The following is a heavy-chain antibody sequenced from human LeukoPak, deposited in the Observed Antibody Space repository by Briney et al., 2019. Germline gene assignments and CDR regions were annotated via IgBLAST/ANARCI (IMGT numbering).Heavy chain of an antibody. CDR1: GFTFSSYA. CDR2: ISGSGGST. J-gene: IGHJ4*02. CDR3: ARDRQQLELKYFDY. V-gene: IGHV3-23*01. D-gene: IGHD1-1*01. Sequence: QPGGSLRLSCAASGFTFSSYAMSWVRQAPGKGLEWVSAISGSGGSTYYADSVKGRFTISRDNAKNSLYLQMNSLRAEDTAVFYCARDRQQLELKYFDYWGQGTLVTVSS.